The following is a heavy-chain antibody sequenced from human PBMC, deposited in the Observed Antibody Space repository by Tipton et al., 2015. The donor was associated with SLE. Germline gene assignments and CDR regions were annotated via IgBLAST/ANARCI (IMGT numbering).Heavy chain of an antibody. CDR2: ISSSGSTI. D-gene: IGHD2-21*02. J-gene: IGHJ3*02. CDR3: AREGSYCGGDCYSDAFDI. V-gene: IGHV3-48*03. Sequence: SLRLSCAASGFTFSSYEMNWVRQAPGKGLEWVSYISSSGSTIYYADSVKGRFTISRDNAKNSLYLQMNSLRAEDTAVYYCAREGSYCGGDCYSDAFDIWGQGTMVTVSS. CDR1: GFTFSSYE.